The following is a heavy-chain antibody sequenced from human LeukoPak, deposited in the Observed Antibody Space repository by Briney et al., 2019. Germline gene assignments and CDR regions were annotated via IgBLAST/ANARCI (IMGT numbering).Heavy chain of an antibody. Sequence: PGGSLRLSCAASGFTFGSNWMTWVRQAPGRGLEWVANIKADGSEESYADSEKGRFTISRDNAKNLVFLQMNSLRTEDTAVYYCARNTLSAAGDYWGQGTLVSVSS. J-gene: IGHJ4*02. D-gene: IGHD6-13*01. CDR1: GFTFGSNW. CDR3: ARNTLSAAGDY. CDR2: IKADGSEE. V-gene: IGHV3-7*01.